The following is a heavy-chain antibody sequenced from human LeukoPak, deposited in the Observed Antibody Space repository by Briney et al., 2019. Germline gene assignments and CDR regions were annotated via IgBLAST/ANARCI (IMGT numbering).Heavy chain of an antibody. D-gene: IGHD5-18*01. CDR1: GFTFDDYA. J-gene: IGHJ4*02. V-gene: IGHV3-9*01. Sequence: GGSPRLSCAASGFTFDDYAMHWVRQAPGTGLEWVSGISWNSGSKGYADSVKGRFTISRDNAKHSLYLQMNSLRAEDTALYYCAKDYTAMVRGPDYWGQGTLVTVSS. CDR3: AKDYTAMVRGPDY. CDR2: ISWNSGSK.